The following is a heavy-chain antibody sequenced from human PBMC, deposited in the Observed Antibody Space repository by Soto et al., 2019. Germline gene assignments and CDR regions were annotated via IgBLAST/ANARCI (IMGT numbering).Heavy chain of an antibody. CDR3: ARHGTQASTLLTGYTPHPFDY. J-gene: IGHJ4*02. CDR1: GGSISSYY. CDR2: IYYSGST. V-gene: IGHV4-59*08. D-gene: IGHD3-9*01. Sequence: SETLSLTCTVSGGSISSYYWSWIRQPPGKGLELIGYIYYSGSTNYNPSLKSRVTISVDTSKNQFSLKLSSVTAADTAVYYCARHGTQASTLLTGYTPHPFDYWGQGTLVTVSS.